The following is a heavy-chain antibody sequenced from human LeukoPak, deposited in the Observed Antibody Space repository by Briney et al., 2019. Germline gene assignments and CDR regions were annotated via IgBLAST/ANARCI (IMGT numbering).Heavy chain of an antibody. Sequence: SVKVSCKGSGYTFTNYHMHWVRQAPGQGLEWLGLVKPKSGDSDFVQKFRGRVTVTTDVSTTTIHMELSNLRSDDTAVYYCARDRGVPGPGNALDIWGQGTMVTVSS. J-gene: IGHJ3*02. CDR1: GYTFTNYH. D-gene: IGHD2-8*01. V-gene: IGHV1-2*06. CDR3: ARDRGVPGPGNALDI. CDR2: VKPKSGDS.